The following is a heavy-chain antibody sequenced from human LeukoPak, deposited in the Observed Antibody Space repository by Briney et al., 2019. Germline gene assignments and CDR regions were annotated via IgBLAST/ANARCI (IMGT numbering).Heavy chain of an antibody. V-gene: IGHV3-66*01. CDR3: ARNCGGDCYAWNAFDI. Sequence: GGSLRLSCAASGFSFSNAWMSWVRQAPGKGLEWVSVIYSGGSTYYADSVKGRFTISRDNSKNTLYLQMNSLRAEDTALYYCARNCGGDCYAWNAFDIWGQETMVTVSS. CDR1: GFSFSNAW. D-gene: IGHD2-21*02. J-gene: IGHJ3*02. CDR2: IYSGGST.